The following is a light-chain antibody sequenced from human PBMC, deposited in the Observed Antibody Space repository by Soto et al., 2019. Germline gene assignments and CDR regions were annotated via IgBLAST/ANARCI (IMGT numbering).Light chain of an antibody. CDR1: QSLSSSF. J-gene: IGKJ5*01. CDR3: QQYGSSVT. V-gene: IGKV3-20*01. CDR2: AAS. Sequence: EIVLTQSPGTLSLSPGGRATLSCRASQSLSSSFLAWYQQKPGQAPRLLIYAASTRATGIPDRFSGSGSGTDFTLTISRLEPEDFAVYYFQQYGSSVTFGQGTRLEI.